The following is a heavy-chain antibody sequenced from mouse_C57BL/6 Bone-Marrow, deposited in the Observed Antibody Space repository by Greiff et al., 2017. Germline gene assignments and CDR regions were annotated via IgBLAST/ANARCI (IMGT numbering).Heavy chain of an antibody. J-gene: IGHJ4*01. Sequence: QVQLQQPGAELVKPGASVKLSCKASGYTFTSYWMHWVKQRPGRGLEWIGRIDPNSGGTKYNEKFKSKATLTVDKPSSTAYMQLSSLTSEDSAVYYCARGFRQLRPLGYAMDYWGQGTSVTVSA. V-gene: IGHV1-72*01. D-gene: IGHD3-2*02. CDR3: ARGFRQLRPLGYAMDY. CDR2: IDPNSGGT. CDR1: GYTFTSYW.